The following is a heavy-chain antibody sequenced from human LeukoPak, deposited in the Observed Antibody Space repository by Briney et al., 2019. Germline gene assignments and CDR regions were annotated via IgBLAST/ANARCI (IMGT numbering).Heavy chain of an antibody. CDR2: IYYSGST. CDR3: VREGAQTSFDS. J-gene: IGHJ4*02. Sequence: PSETLSLTCTVSGVSISSGDYYWSWIRQPPGKGLEWIGYIYYSGSTYYNPSLKSRVTISVDTSKNQFSLKLTSVTAADTAVYYCVREGAQTSFDSWGQGALVAVSS. CDR1: GVSISSGDYY. V-gene: IGHV4-30-4*08. D-gene: IGHD3-16*01.